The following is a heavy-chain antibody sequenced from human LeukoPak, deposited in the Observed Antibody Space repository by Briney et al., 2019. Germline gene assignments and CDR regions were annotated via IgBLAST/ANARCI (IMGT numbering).Heavy chain of an antibody. CDR3: AKRGVVIRGILVIGYHQEAYHYDF. J-gene: IGHJ4*02. CDR1: GISHSNYG. Sequence: GGSLRLSCVVSGISHSNYGMTWVRQAPGKGLEWVSYISERGGGTMYADSVKGRFTISRDTSLNTLYLQMNNLRAEDTAVYFCAKRGVVIRGILVIGYHQEAYHYDFWGQGVMVTVSP. V-gene: IGHV3-23*01. CDR2: ISERGGGT. D-gene: IGHD3-10*01.